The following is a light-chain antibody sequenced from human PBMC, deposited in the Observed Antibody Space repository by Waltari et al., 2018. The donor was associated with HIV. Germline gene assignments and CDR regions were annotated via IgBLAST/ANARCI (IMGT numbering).Light chain of an antibody. CDR3: LLSYSGGRRV. J-gene: IGLJ3*02. CDR2: DTR. V-gene: IGLV7-46*01. Sequence: QAVVTQEPSLTVSPGGTVTLTCVSSTGAVTSGHYPYWFQQKPGQAPRTLIYDTRKKHSGTPARFSGSLLGDKAALTLSGAQPEDEAEYSCLLSYSGGRRVFGGGTKLTVL. CDR1: TGAVTSGHY.